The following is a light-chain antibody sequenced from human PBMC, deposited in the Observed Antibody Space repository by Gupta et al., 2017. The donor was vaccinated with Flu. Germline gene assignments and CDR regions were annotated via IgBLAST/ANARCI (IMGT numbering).Light chain of an antibody. Sequence: QAVVTQEPSLTVSPGGTVTLTCGSSTGAVTSGHYAYWLQQTPGPALLILSYDTSNTPSWTPALSYSAALNATAPTILAGAEAEDDDYYYCSLSNSDTCVFGGGTKLTVI. V-gene: IGLV7-46*01. CDR3: SLSNSDTCV. CDR2: DTS. CDR1: TGAVTSGHY. J-gene: IGLJ3*02.